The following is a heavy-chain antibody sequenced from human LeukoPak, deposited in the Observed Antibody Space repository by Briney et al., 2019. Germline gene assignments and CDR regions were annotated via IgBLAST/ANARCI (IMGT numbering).Heavy chain of an antibody. CDR2: IIPILGIA. D-gene: IGHD1-26*01. V-gene: IGHV1-69*04. J-gene: IGHJ4*02. CDR3: ARGQIVGATTEDY. Sequence: SVKVSCKASGGTFSCYAISWVRQAPGQGLEWTGRIIPILGIANYAQKFQGRVTITADKSTSTAYMELSSLRSEDTAVYYCARGQIVGATTEDYWGQGTLVTVSS. CDR1: GGTFSCYA.